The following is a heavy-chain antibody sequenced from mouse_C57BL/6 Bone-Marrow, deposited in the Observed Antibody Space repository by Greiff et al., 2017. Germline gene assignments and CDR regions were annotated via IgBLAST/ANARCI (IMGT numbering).Heavy chain of an antibody. CDR2: SNPNNGGT. CDR1: GYTFTDYN. CDR3: AREFYYGSSYAMDY. D-gene: IGHD1-1*01. V-gene: IGHV1-18*01. J-gene: IGHJ4*01. Sequence: EVQLQQSGPELVKPGASVKIPCKASGYTFTDYNMDWVKQSHGKSLEWIGDSNPNNGGTIYNQKFKGKATLTVDKSSSTADMELRSLTSEDTAVYYCAREFYYGSSYAMDYWGQGTSVTVSS.